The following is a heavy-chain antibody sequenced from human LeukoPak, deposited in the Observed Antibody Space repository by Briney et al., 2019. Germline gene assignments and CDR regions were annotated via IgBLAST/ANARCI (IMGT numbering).Heavy chain of an antibody. Sequence: GGTLRLSCAASGITFSSYGMSWVRQAPGKGLEWVSAISGSGGSTYYADSVKGRFTISRDNSKNTLYLQMNSLRAEDTAVYYCAKVSEPDTAMDPTFDYWGQGTLVTVSS. D-gene: IGHD5-18*01. CDR1: GITFSSYG. V-gene: IGHV3-23*01. CDR3: AKVSEPDTAMDPTFDY. J-gene: IGHJ4*02. CDR2: ISGSGGST.